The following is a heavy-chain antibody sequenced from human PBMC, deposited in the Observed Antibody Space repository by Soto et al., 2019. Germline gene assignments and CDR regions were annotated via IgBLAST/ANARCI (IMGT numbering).Heavy chain of an antibody. CDR3: AKDQGVLRYFDWFPNFDY. D-gene: IGHD3-9*01. CDR1: GCTFSSYV. V-gene: IGHV3-30*18. CDR2: ISYDGSNK. J-gene: IGHJ4*02. Sequence: GGSLRLSCAASGCTFSSYVMHWVRQAPGKGLEWVAVISYDGSNKYYADSVKGRFTISRDNSKNTLYLQMNSLRAEDTAVYYCAKDQGVLRYFDWFPNFDYWGQGTLVTSPQ.